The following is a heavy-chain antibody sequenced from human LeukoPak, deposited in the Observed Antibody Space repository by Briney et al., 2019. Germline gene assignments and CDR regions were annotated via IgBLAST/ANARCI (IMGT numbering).Heavy chain of an antibody. V-gene: IGHV3-49*03. CDR3: TSSWVPYDELELRVDYYYYMDV. J-gene: IGHJ6*03. Sequence: PGGSLRLSCTASGFTFGDYAMSWFRQAPGKGLEWVGFIRSKAYGGTTEYAASVKGRFTISRDDSKSIAYLQMNSLKTEDTAVYYCTSSWVPYDELELRVDYYYYMDVWGKGTTVTVSS. CDR2: IRSKAYGGTT. D-gene: IGHD1-7*01. CDR1: GFTFGDYA.